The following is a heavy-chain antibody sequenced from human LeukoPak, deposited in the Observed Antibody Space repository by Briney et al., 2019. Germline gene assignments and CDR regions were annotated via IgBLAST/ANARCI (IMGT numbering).Heavy chain of an antibody. D-gene: IGHD2-15*01. J-gene: IGHJ6*02. CDR3: AKDGCRSGSCYSLGGDYYYYGMDV. CDR1: GFTVSSAY. V-gene: IGHV3-23*01. CDR2: ISGRGGST. Sequence: GGSLRLSCAASGFTVSSAYISWVRQAPGKGLEWVSAISGRGGSTYYADSVKGRFTISRDNSKNTLSLQMNSLRAEDTAVYYCAKDGCRSGSCYSLGGDYYYYGMDVWGQGTTVTVSS.